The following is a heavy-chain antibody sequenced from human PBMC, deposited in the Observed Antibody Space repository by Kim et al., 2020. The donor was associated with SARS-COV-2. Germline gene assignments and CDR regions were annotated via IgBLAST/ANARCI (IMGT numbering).Heavy chain of an antibody. Sequence: SETLSLTCAVYGGSFSGYYWSWIRQPPGKGLEWIGEINHSGSTNYNPSLKSRVTISVDTSKNQFSLKLSSVTAADTAVYYCARGLTVAGTIFDYWGQGTLVTVSS. CDR3: ARGLTVAGTIFDY. D-gene: IGHD6-19*01. CDR2: INHSGST. CDR1: GGSFSGYY. J-gene: IGHJ4*02. V-gene: IGHV4-34*01.